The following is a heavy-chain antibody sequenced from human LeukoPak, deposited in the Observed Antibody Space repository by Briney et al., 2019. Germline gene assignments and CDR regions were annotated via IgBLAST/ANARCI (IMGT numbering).Heavy chain of an antibody. J-gene: IGHJ6*03. CDR2: IYYSGST. V-gene: IGHV4-39*01. Sequence: SETLSLTCTVSGGSISSSSYYWGWIRQPPGKGLEWIGSIYYSGSTYYNPSLKSRVTISVDTSKNQFSLKLSSVTAADTAVYYCARHGLFGARGYYYYYYMDVWGKGTSVTVSS. CDR3: ARHGLFGARGYYYYYYMDV. CDR1: GGSISSSSYY. D-gene: IGHD3-3*01.